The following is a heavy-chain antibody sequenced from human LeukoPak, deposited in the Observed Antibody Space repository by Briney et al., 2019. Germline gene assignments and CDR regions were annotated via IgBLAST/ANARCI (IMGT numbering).Heavy chain of an antibody. CDR1: GFTFSTYW. CDR2: IKQDGSEK. J-gene: IGHJ4*02. CDR3: ARAKNCYGSVGDY. Sequence: AGGSLRLSCAVSGFTFSTYWMSWVRQAPGKGLEWVANIKQDGSEKFYVDSVKGRFTISRDNAKNSLYLQMDSLRAEDTAVYFCARAKNCYGSVGDYWGQGTLVTVSS. V-gene: IGHV3-7*01. D-gene: IGHD3-10*01.